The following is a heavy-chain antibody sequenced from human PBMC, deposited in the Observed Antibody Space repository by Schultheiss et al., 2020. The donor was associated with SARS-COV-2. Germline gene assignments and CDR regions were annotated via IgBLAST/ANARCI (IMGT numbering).Heavy chain of an antibody. CDR2: ISWNSGSI. Sequence: GGSLRLSCAASGFTFDDYGMHWVRQAPGKGLEWVSGISWNSGSIGYADSVKGRFTISRDNAKNSLYLQMNSLRAEDTAVYYCARDLLGGWLRALDYWGQGTLVTVSS. CDR1: GFTFDDYG. V-gene: IGHV3-9*01. J-gene: IGHJ4*02. CDR3: ARDLLGGWLRALDY. D-gene: IGHD6-19*01.